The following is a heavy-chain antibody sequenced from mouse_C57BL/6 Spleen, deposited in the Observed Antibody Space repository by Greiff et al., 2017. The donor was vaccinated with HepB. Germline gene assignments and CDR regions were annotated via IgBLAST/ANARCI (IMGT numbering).Heavy chain of an antibody. D-gene: IGHD2-2*01. CDR2: ISSGSSTI. CDR3: AREEVTTGRRAWFAY. CDR1: GFTFSDYG. Sequence: EVKVVESGGGLVKPGGSLKLSCAASGFTFSDYGMHWVRQAPEKGLEWVAYISSGSSTIYYADTVKGRFTISRDNAKNTLFLQMTSLRSEDTAMYYCAREEVTTGRRAWFAYWGQGTLVTVSA. J-gene: IGHJ3*01. V-gene: IGHV5-17*01.